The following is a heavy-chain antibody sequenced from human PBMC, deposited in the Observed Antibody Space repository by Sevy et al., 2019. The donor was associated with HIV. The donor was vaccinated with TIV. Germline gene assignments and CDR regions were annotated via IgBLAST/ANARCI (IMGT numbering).Heavy chain of an antibody. V-gene: IGHV3-30-3*01. Sequence: GGSLRLSCAASGFTFSSYAMHWVRQAPGKGLEWVAVISYDGSNKYYADSVKGRFTISRDNSKNTLYLQMNSLRAEDTAMYYCARAVLSGYSSGPMGYWGQGTLVTVSS. CDR1: GFTFSSYA. J-gene: IGHJ4*02. CDR2: ISYDGSNK. D-gene: IGHD6-19*01. CDR3: ARAVLSGYSSGPMGY.